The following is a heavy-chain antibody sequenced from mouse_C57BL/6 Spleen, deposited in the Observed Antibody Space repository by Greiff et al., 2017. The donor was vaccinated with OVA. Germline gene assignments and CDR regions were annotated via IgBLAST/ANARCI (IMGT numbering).Heavy chain of an antibody. D-gene: IGHD3-3*01. V-gene: IGHV14-2*01. CDR3: AMRDGWYFDV. CDR1: GFYIKDDY. Sequence: EVQLQQSGAELVKPGASVKLSCTASGFYIKDDYMHWVKQRTEQGLEWIGRIDPEDGETKYAPKLQGKATITADTSSNTAYLLLSGLTSEDTAVYYGAMRDGWYFDVWGTGTTVTVSS. J-gene: IGHJ1*03. CDR2: IDPEDGET.